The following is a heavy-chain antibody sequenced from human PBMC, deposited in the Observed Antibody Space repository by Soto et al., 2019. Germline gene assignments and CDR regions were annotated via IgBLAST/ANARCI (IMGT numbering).Heavy chain of an antibody. Sequence: ASVKVSCKASGYTFTSYYMHWVRPAPGQGLEWMGIINPSGGSTSYAQKFQGRVTMTRDTSTSTVYMELSSLRSEDTAVYYCARGINIVVVPAAKLDYWGQGTLVTVSS. CDR2: INPSGGST. CDR3: ARGINIVVVPAAKLDY. D-gene: IGHD2-2*01. CDR1: GYTFTSYY. V-gene: IGHV1-46*03. J-gene: IGHJ4*02.